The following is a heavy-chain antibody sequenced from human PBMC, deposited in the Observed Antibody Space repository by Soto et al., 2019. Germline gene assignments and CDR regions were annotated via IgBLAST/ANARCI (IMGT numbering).Heavy chain of an antibody. CDR1: GGSVSSGSYY. Sequence: LSLTCTVSGGSVSSGSYYWSWIRQPPGKGLEWIGYIYYSGSTNYNPSLKSRVTISVDTSKNQFSLKLSSVTAADTAVYYCARIEYSSSLDYWGQGTLVTVS. V-gene: IGHV4-61*01. D-gene: IGHD6-6*01. J-gene: IGHJ4*02. CDR3: ARIEYSSSLDY. CDR2: IYYSGST.